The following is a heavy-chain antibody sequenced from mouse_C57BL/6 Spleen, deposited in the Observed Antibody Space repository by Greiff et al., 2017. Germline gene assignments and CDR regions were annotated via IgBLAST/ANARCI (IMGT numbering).Heavy chain of an antibody. D-gene: IGHD1-1*01. V-gene: IGHV1-4*01. CDR3: ARLGTVIATDYAMDY. CDR2: IIPSSGYT. Sequence: QVQLKESGAELARPGASVKLSCKASGYTFTSYTMHWVKQRPGQGLEWIGYIIPSSGYTKYNQKFKDKATLTADKSSSPAYMQLSSLTSEDSAVYDCARLGTVIATDYAMDYWGQGTSVTVSS. J-gene: IGHJ4*01. CDR1: GYTFTSYT.